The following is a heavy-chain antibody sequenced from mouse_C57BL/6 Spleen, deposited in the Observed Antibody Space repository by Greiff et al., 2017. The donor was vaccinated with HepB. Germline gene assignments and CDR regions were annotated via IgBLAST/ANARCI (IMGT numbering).Heavy chain of an antibody. D-gene: IGHD1-1*01. Sequence: QVQLKESGAELARPGASVKMSCKASGYTFTSYTMHWVKQRPGQGLEWIGYINPSSGYTKYNQKFKDKATLTADKSSSTAYMQLSSLTSEDSAVYYCARDLYYGSSKDAMDYWGQGTSVTVSS. CDR2: INPSSGYT. V-gene: IGHV1-4*01. CDR3: ARDLYYGSSKDAMDY. J-gene: IGHJ4*01. CDR1: GYTFTSYT.